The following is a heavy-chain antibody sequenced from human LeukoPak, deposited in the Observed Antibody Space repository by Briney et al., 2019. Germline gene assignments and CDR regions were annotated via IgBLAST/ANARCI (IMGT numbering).Heavy chain of an antibody. CDR2: ISYDGSIK. CDR1: AFTFRTYW. D-gene: IGHD3-10*01. J-gene: IGHJ4*02. V-gene: IGHV3-30*18. CDR3: AKDLGSDMVRGTFDY. Sequence: PGGSLRLSCAASAFTFRTYWMSWVRQAPGKGLEWVAVISYDGSIKYSADSVKGRVTISRDNSKNTLYLQMISLRAEDTAVYYCAKDLGSDMVRGTFDYWGQGTLVTVPS.